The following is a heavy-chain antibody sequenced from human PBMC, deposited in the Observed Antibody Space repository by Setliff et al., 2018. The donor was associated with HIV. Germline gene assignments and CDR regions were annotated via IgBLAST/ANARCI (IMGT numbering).Heavy chain of an antibody. V-gene: IGHV4-59*04. CDR2: ISYSGNA. J-gene: IGHJ5*02. D-gene: IGHD6-13*01. CDR3: ARRGSSWYSHWFDP. Sequence: PAETLSLTCTVSGGSIDFYYWSWIRQSPGKGLEWIGTISYSGNAYYNPSLKSRVTISVDTSKSQFSLNVKSMTAADTAIYYCARRGSSWYSHWFDPWGQGTLVTVSS. CDR1: GGSIDFYY.